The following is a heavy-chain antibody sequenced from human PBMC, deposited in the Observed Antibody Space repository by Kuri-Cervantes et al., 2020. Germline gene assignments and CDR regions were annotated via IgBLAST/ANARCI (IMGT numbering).Heavy chain of an antibody. J-gene: IGHJ4*02. CDR3: ARGPDTAMMYYFDY. V-gene: IGHV3-30*03. CDR1: GFSFSSYS. Sequence: GGSLRLSCAPSGFSFSSYSMHWVRQAPGKGLEGVSVISYDGSNKYYADSVRGRFTISRDNSKNTLYLQMNSLRGEDTAVYYCARGPDTAMMYYFDYWGQGTLVTVSS. CDR2: ISYDGSNK. D-gene: IGHD5-18*01.